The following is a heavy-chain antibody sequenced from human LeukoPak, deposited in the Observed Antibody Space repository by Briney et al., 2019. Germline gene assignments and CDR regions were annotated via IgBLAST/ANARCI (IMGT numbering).Heavy chain of an antibody. J-gene: IGHJ3*02. Sequence: GGSLRLSCAASGFTFSSYNMNWVRQAPGKGLEWVSSISSSSSYIYYADSVKGRFTLSRENAKNTLYLKMYSRRAEDTAVYYCANSISVAGTYAFNIWGQGTMVTVSS. CDR3: ANSISVAGTYAFNI. CDR2: ISSSSSYI. CDR1: GFTFSSYN. D-gene: IGHD6-19*01. V-gene: IGHV3-21*01.